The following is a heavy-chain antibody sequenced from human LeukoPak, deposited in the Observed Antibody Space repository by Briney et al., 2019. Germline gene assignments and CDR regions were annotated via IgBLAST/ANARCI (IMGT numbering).Heavy chain of an antibody. V-gene: IGHV3-23*01. J-gene: IGHJ4*02. Sequence: GGSLTLSFAGCGFTFSNYSPSWVRPARRKGLEWVSVISNSGGDTSYSDSVKGRFTISRDNSKSTLYLQMNSLRAGDTAIYYCSTWNYVEYWGQGTLVTVSS. CDR1: GFTFSNYS. D-gene: IGHD2-2*01. CDR3: STWNYVEY. CDR2: ISNSGGDT.